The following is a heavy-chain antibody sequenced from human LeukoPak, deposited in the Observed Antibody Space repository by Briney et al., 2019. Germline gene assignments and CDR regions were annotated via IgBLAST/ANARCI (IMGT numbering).Heavy chain of an antibody. CDR2: IYWNDDK. J-gene: IGHJ4*02. Sequence: SGPTLVNPTQTLTLTCTFSGFSLSTSGVGAGWIRQPPGKALEWLALIYWNDDKRYSPSLKSRLTITKDTSKNQVVLTMTNMDPVDTATYYCAHAYYDFWSGYYPFPYYFDYWGQGTLVTVSS. V-gene: IGHV2-5*01. CDR1: GFSLSTSGVG. CDR3: AHAYYDFWSGYYPFPYYFDY. D-gene: IGHD3-3*01.